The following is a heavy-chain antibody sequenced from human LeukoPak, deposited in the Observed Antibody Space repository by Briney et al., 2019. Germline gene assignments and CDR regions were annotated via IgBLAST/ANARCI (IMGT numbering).Heavy chain of an antibody. Sequence: EGSLRLSCAASGFTVSSNYMSWVRQAPGKGLEWVSDIYSGGSTYYADSVKGRFTISRDNSKDTLYLQMNSLRAEDTAVYYCARVGSSTRDDAFGIWGQGTMVTVSS. CDR2: IYSGGST. J-gene: IGHJ3*02. D-gene: IGHD2-2*01. V-gene: IGHV3-53*01. CDR3: ARVGSSTRDDAFGI. CDR1: GFTVSSNY.